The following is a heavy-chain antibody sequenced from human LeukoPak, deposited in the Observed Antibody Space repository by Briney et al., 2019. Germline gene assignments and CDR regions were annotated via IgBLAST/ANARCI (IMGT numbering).Heavy chain of an antibody. J-gene: IGHJ6*03. CDR1: GGTFSSYT. CDR2: IIPILDIT. D-gene: IGHD1-20*01. V-gene: IGHV1-69*02. CDR3: ATMGNWNHYYYYYMDV. Sequence: GASVKVSCKASGGTFSSYTISWVRQAPGQGLEWMGRIIPILDITNYAQKFQDRVTITADKSTSTAYMELSSLRSEDTAVYYCATMGNWNHYYYYYMDVWGKGTTVTVSS.